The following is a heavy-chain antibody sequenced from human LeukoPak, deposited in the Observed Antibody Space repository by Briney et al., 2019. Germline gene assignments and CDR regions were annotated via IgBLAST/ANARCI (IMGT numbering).Heavy chain of an antibody. D-gene: IGHD2-15*01. CDR1: GGSFCGYY. V-gene: IGHV4-34*01. J-gene: IGHJ4*02. CDR2: INHSGST. CDR3: ARGRAFFGGYCSGGSCYPFDY. Sequence: SETLSLTCAVYGGSFCGYYWSWIRQPPGKGLEWIGEINHSGSTNYNPSLKSRVTISVDTSKNQFSLKLSSVTAADTAVYYCARGRAFFGGYCSGGSCYPFDYWGQGTLVTVSS.